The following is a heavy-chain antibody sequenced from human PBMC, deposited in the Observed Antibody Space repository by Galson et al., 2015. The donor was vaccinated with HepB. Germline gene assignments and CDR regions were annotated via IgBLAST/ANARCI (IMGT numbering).Heavy chain of an antibody. V-gene: IGHV3-53*01. Sequence: SLRLSCAASGFTVSSNYMSWVRQAPEKGLEWVSVIYSGGSTYYAGSVKGRFTISRDNSKNTLYLQMNSLRAEDTAVYYCARDLSSEDAFDIWGQGTMVTVSS. D-gene: IGHD6-25*01. CDR1: GFTVSSNY. J-gene: IGHJ3*02. CDR3: ARDLSSEDAFDI. CDR2: IYSGGST.